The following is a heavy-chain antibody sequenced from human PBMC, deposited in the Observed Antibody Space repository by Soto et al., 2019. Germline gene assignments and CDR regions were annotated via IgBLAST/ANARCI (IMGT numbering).Heavy chain of an antibody. V-gene: IGHV4-4*02. CDR1: DGSISSDYW. CDR3: SRSLSSSGFYFDTFDI. J-gene: IGHJ3*02. CDR2: IHHNGNT. Sequence: SETLSLTCTVSDGSISSDYWWTWVRQPPGKGLEWIGEIHHNGNTAYDPSLKSRVTISIDTSKNQFSLKLTSVTAADTAVYYCSRSLSSSGFYFDTFDIWGQGTMVTVSS. D-gene: IGHD3-22*01.